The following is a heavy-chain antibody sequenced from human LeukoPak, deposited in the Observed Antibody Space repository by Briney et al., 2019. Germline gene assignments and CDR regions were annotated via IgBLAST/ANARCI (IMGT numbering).Heavy chain of an antibody. CDR3: ARDRGYGYNPYYFDY. V-gene: IGHV1-18*01. Sequence: ASVKVSCKASGYTFSSYGISWVRQAPGQGLEWMGWISAYNGNTNYAQKVQGRVTMTTDTSTSTAYMELRSLRSDDTAVYYCARDRGYGYNPYYFDYWGQGTLVIVSS. D-gene: IGHD5-24*01. CDR2: ISAYNGNT. J-gene: IGHJ4*02. CDR1: GYTFSSYG.